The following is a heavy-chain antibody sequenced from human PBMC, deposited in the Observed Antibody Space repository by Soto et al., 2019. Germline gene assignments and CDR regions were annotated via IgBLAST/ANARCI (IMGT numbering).Heavy chain of an antibody. CDR2: ISGNGGST. D-gene: IGHD3-10*01. J-gene: IGHJ4*02. CDR1: GFTFSNQA. CDR3: GPQILWFGELPSFVY. V-gene: IGHV3-23*01. Sequence: EVRLLESGGGLAQAGGSLRLSCAASGFTFSNQAMSWVRQAPGKGLEWVSTISGNGGSTHYAASVKGRFTISRDNSNNTLYLQMSSLRAEDTAVYFCGPQILWFGELPSFVYWGQGSLVTVSS.